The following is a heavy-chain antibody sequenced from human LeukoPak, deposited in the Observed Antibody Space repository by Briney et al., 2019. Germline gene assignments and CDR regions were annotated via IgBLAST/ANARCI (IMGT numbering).Heavy chain of an antibody. Sequence: GGSLRLSCADSGFTFSSYSMNWVRQAPGKGLEWISYISGSSRVIYYADSVKGRFTISRDNAKNSLYLQVNSLRDEDTAVYYCARDMDTSGYTFDYWGQGTLVTVSS. D-gene: IGHD3-22*01. V-gene: IGHV3-48*02. CDR1: GFTFSSYS. J-gene: IGHJ4*02. CDR2: ISGSSRVI. CDR3: ARDMDTSGYTFDY.